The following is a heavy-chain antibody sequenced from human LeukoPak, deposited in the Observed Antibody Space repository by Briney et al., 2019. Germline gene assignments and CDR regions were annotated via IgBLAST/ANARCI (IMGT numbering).Heavy chain of an antibody. D-gene: IGHD4-17*01. CDR2: INPNSGGT. CDR3: ARDSEVYGDYEGRGDY. CDR1: GYTFTGYY. J-gene: IGHJ4*02. Sequence: ASVKVSCKTSGYTFTGYYMHWVRQAPGQGLEWMGWINPNSGGTNYAQKFQGRVTMTRDTSISTAYMELSRLRSDDTAVYYCARDSEVYGDYEGRGDYWGQGTLVTVSS. V-gene: IGHV1-2*02.